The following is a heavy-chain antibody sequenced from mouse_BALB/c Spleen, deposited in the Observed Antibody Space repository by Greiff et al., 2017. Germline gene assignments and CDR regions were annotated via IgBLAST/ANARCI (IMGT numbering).Heavy chain of an antibody. CDR2: ISSGSSTI. CDR3: ARGDIALRGFAY. J-gene: IGHJ3*01. D-gene: IGHD1-3*01. Sequence: EVKLMESGGGLVQPGGSRKLSCAASGFTFSSFGMHWVRQAPEKGLEWVAYISSGSSTIYYADTVKGRFTISRDNPKNTLFLQMTSLRSEDTAMYYCARGDIALRGFAYWGQGTLVTVSA. V-gene: IGHV5-17*02. CDR1: GFTFSSFG.